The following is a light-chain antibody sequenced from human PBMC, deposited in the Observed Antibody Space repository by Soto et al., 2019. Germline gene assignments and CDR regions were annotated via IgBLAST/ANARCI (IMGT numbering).Light chain of an antibody. CDR3: QQFSSYPLT. Sequence: EFVLTQSPGTLSLSPGERATLSCRGSQTVRNNYLAWYQQKPGQAPRLLIYDASSRATGIPDRFRGGGSGTDFTLTISRLEPEDFAVYYCQQFSSYPLTFGGGTKVDIK. J-gene: IGKJ4*01. V-gene: IGKV3-20*01. CDR2: DAS. CDR1: QTVRNNY.